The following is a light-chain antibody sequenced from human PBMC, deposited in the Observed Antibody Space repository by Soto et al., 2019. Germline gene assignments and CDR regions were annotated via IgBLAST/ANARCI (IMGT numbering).Light chain of an antibody. CDR1: QSISNW. CDR3: QQCNSYWT. J-gene: IGKJ1*01. CDR2: KAS. Sequence: DIQMTQSPSTLSASVGDRVTITCRASQSISNWLAWYQQKPGKAPKLLIYKASSLESGVPSRFSGSGSGTEFTLTISSLQPDDFATYYCQQCNSYWTSGQGTKV. V-gene: IGKV1-5*03.